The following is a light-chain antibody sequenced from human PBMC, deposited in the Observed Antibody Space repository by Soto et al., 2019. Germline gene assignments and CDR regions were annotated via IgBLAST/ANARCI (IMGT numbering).Light chain of an antibody. V-gene: IGLV2-18*01. CDR1: NTDVSSSNH. CDR3: LLYAAGSHDV. CDR2: DVS. J-gene: IGLJ1*01. Sequence: QSALTQPPSVSGSPGQSVTISCTGTNTDVSSSNHVSWYQQPPDTAPKLLIYDVSKRPSGVPDRFSGSKSGNTASRTSSGLPAEDEAGYHCLLYAAGSHDVFGTGTKLTVL.